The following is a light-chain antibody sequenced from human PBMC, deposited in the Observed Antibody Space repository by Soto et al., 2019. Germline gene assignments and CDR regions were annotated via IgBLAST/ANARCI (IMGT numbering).Light chain of an antibody. Sequence: EIVLTQSPGTLSLSPGERATLSCRASQSVSSSYLTWYQQKPGQAPRVLVYGSSRRATGIPDRFSGSGSGTAFTLTISRLEPEDFAVYYCQQYGSSPGYTFGQGTKLEIK. CDR2: GSS. J-gene: IGKJ2*01. CDR3: QQYGSSPGYT. CDR1: QSVSSSY. V-gene: IGKV3-20*01.